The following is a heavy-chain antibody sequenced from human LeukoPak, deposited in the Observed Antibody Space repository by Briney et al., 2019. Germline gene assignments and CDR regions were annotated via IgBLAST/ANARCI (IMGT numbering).Heavy chain of an antibody. V-gene: IGHV1-2*02. J-gene: IGHJ3*02. Sequence: ASVKVSCKASGYTFTGQYMHWVRQAPGQGLGWMGWINPNSGGTNYAQKFQGRVTMTRDTSIRTAYMELSRLRSDDTAVYYCARDLEWLYPGGAFDIWGQGTMVTVSS. CDR2: INPNSGGT. CDR1: GYTFTGQY. D-gene: IGHD3-3*01. CDR3: ARDLEWLYPGGAFDI.